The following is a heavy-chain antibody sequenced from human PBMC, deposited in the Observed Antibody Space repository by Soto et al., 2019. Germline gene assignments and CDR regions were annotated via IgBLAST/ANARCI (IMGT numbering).Heavy chain of an antibody. CDR3: ATSGGDEILTGYYFGGMDV. V-gene: IGHV1-24*01. CDR2: FDPEGGET. D-gene: IGHD3-9*01. CDR1: GYTLTELS. Sequence: QVQLVQSGAEVKKPGASVKVSCKVSGYTLTELSMHWVRQAPGKGLEWMGGFDPEGGETIYAQKFQGRVTMTEDTSTDTAYMELSSLRSEDTAVYYCATSGGDEILTGYYFGGMDVWGQGTTVTVSS. J-gene: IGHJ6*02.